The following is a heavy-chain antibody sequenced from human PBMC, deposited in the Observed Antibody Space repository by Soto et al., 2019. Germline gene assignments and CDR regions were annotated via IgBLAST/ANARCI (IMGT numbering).Heavy chain of an antibody. D-gene: IGHD6-13*01. J-gene: IGHJ4*02. CDR3: ARDSGGGTYSSSWDN. CDR1: GGSISSGGYY. CDR2: IYYSGST. Sequence: PSETLSLTCTVSGGSISSGGYYWSWIRQRPGKGLEWIGYIYYSGSTYYNPSLKSRVTISVDTSKNQFSLKLSSVTAADTAVYYCARDSGGGTYSSSWDNWGQGTLVTVSS. V-gene: IGHV4-31*03.